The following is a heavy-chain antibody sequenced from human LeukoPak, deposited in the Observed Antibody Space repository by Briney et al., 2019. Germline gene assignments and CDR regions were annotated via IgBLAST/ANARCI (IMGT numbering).Heavy chain of an antibody. CDR2: INPNSGGT. V-gene: IGHV1-2*02. CDR1: GYTFSDYY. CDR3: AREIGPRQLHLWGSAFDY. D-gene: IGHD5-18*01. Sequence: GASVKVSCKASGYTFSDYYIHWVRQAPGQGLEWMGWINPNSGGTNSAQKFQGRVTMTRETSISTAFMELNSLTSDDTAVYYCAREIGPRQLHLWGSAFDYWGQGTLVTVSS. J-gene: IGHJ4*02.